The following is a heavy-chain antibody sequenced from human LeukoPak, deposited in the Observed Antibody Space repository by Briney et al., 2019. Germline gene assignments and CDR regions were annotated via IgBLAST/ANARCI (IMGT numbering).Heavy chain of an antibody. V-gene: IGHV1-69*05. Sequence: SVRVCCTASGGTFSSYAISWGRRVPGQGVEWRGGILPIFGTENYAQHFQGRVTITTYESTSTAHMELSGLRSDGTAVYYCAREGYYKSSRGFDPWGQGTLVTVSS. CDR2: ILPIFGTE. D-gene: IGHD3-22*01. J-gene: IGHJ5*02. CDR1: GGTFSSYA. CDR3: AREGYYKSSRGFDP.